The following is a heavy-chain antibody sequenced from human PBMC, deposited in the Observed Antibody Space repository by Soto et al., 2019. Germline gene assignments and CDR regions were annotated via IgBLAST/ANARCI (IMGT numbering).Heavy chain of an antibody. V-gene: IGHV1-18*01. J-gene: IGHJ3*02. CDR3: ARGSVATGFDI. Sequence: ASVKVSCKAPGYTFASFGFSWVRQAPGQGLEWMGWISAYNGNTNYAQKLQGRVTMTTDTSTSTAYMELRSLRSDDTAVYYCARGSVATGFDIWGQGTMVTVSS. CDR1: GYTFASFG. D-gene: IGHD4-17*01. CDR2: ISAYNGNT.